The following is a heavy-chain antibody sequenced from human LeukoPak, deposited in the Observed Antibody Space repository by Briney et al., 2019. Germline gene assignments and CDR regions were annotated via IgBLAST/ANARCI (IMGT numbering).Heavy chain of an antibody. CDR1: GYTFTGYY. V-gene: IGHV1-2*02. J-gene: IGHJ4*02. Sequence: GASVKVSCKASGYTFTGYYMHWVRQAPGQGLEWMGWINPNSGGTNYAQKFQGRVTMTTDTSTSTAYMELRSLRSDDTAVYYCARVVERRDYYDSSGYFDYWGQGTLVTVSS. CDR2: INPNSGGT. CDR3: ARVVERRDYYDSSGYFDY. D-gene: IGHD3-22*01.